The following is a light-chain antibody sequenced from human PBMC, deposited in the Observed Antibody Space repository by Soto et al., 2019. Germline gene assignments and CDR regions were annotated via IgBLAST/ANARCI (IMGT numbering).Light chain of an antibody. Sequence: QSVLTQPASVSGSPGQSITISCTGTSSDVGGYNYVSWYQQHPGKAPKLMIYEVSNRPSGVSNRFPGSKSGNTASLTISGLQAEDEADYYCSSYTSSSPYVFGTGTKV. V-gene: IGLV2-14*01. J-gene: IGLJ1*01. CDR1: SSDVGGYNY. CDR2: EVS. CDR3: SSYTSSSPYV.